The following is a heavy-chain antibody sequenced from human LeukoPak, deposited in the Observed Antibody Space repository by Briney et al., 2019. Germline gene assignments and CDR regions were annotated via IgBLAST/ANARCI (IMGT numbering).Heavy chain of an antibody. CDR2: IDPNSGGT. Sequence: ASVKVSCKASGYTFTGQYIHWVRQAPGQGLEWMGWIDPNSGGTNYAQKFQGRVTMTRDTSISTVYMELSRLTSDDTAVYYCASRSASGNWFLAYWGRDPWSPSPQ. CDR3: ASRSASGNWFLAY. D-gene: IGHD3-10*01. CDR1: GYTFTGQY. J-gene: IGHJ4*02. V-gene: IGHV1-2*02.